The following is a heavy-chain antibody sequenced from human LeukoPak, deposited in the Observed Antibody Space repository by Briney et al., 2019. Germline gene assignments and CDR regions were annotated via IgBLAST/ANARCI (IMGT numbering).Heavy chain of an antibody. CDR3: ARGAPAVVAAAIMDV. D-gene: IGHD2-15*01. V-gene: IGHV4-59*01. CDR1: GGSISSYY. Sequence: PSETLSLTCTVSGGSISSYYWSWIRQPPGGGLEWIGYIYYSGSTNYNPSLKSRVTISVDTSKNQFSLKLSSVTAADAAVYYCARGAPAVVAAAIMDVWGKGTTVTVSS. J-gene: IGHJ6*04. CDR2: IYYSGST.